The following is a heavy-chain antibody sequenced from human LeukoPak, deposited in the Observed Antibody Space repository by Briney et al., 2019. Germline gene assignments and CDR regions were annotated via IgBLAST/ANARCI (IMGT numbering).Heavy chain of an antibody. Sequence: GGSLRLSCAASGFTVSSNYMSWVRQAPGKGLEWVSVIYSGGSTYYADSVKGRFTISRDNSKNTLYLQMNSLRAEDTAVYYCARDQGIVVVTLLDYWGQGTLVTVSS. CDR3: ARDQGIVVVTLLDY. J-gene: IGHJ4*02. V-gene: IGHV3-53*01. CDR2: IYSGGST. D-gene: IGHD3-22*01. CDR1: GFTVSSNY.